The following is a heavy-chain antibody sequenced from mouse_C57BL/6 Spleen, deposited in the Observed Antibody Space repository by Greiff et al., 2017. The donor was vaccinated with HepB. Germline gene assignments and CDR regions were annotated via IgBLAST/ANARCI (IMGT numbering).Heavy chain of an antibody. D-gene: IGHD1-1*01. J-gene: IGHJ2*01. V-gene: IGHV5-17*01. CDR2: ISSGSSTI. CDR3: ARGMYYGIDY. CDR1: GFTFSDYG. Sequence: EVKLMESGGGLVKPGGSLKLSCAASGFTFSDYGMHWVRQAPEKGLEWVAYISSGSSTIYYADTVKGRFTISRDNAKNTLFLQMTSLRSEDTAMYYCARGMYYGIDYWGQGTTLTVSS.